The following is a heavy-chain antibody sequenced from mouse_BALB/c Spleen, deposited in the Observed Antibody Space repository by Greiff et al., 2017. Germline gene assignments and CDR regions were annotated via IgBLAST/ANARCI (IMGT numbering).Heavy chain of an antibody. CDR3: ARKYGNFPYAMDY. D-gene: IGHD2-10*02. Sequence: QVQLKQSGAELVRPGSSVKISCKASGYAFSSYWMNWVKQRPGQGLEWIGQIYPGDGDTNYNGKFKGKATLTADKSSSTAYMQLSSLTSEDSAVYFCARKYGNFPYAMDYWGQGTSVTVSS. J-gene: IGHJ4*01. CDR1: GYAFSSYW. V-gene: IGHV1-80*01. CDR2: IYPGDGDT.